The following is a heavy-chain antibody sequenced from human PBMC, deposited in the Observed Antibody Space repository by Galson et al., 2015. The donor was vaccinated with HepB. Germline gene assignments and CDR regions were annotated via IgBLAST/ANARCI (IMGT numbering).Heavy chain of an antibody. CDR3: ARGYWGGHEAFSYYYYYMDV. J-gene: IGHJ6*03. D-gene: IGHD2-21*01. CDR1: GFTFRTFT. V-gene: IGHV3-21*06. Sequence: SLRLSCAASGFTFRTFTMNWVRQAPGKGLEWVATISSNGTYMYYADSPEGRFTISRDNAESSLYLQMNSLKAEDTAVYYCARGYWGGHEAFSYYYYYMDVWGRGTTVTVSS. CDR2: ISSNGTYM.